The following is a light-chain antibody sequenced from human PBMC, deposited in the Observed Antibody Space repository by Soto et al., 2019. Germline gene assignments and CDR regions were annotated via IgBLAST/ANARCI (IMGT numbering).Light chain of an antibody. J-gene: IGLJ1*01. V-gene: IGLV2-11*01. CDR2: DVS. CDR1: SSDVGGYNY. Sequence: QSALTQPRSVSGSPGQSVTISCTGTSSDVGGYNYVSWYRQHPGKAPKLMIYDVSKRPSGVPDRFSGSKSGNTASLTISGLQSDFDADYYFFSYAGSYTYVFGTGTKLTVL. CDR3: FSYAGSYTYV.